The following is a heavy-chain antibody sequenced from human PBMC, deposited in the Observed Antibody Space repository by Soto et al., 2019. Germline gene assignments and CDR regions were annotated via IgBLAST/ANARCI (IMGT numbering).Heavy chain of an antibody. D-gene: IGHD6-19*01. J-gene: IGHJ4*02. CDR1: GFTFSSYG. CDR3: AKVVSRRGWGGKLDY. V-gene: IGHV3-23*01. CDR2: ISGTGVST. Sequence: EVQLLESGGGLVQPGGSLRLSCAASGFTFSSYGISWVRRAPGRGLEWVSTISGTGVSTYYADSVKGRFTISRDNSKSMLYLQMNSLRAEHSGVYYGAKVVSRRGWGGKLDYWGQGTLVTVSS.